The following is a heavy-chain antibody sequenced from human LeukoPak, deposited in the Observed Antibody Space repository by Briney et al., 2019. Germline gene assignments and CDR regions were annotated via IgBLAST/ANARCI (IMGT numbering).Heavy chain of an antibody. V-gene: IGHV3-7*03. D-gene: IGHD6-13*01. Sequence: GGSLRLSCAASGFTFSTYWMTWVRQAPGKGLEWVANIKEDGSDKYYVDSVKGQFTISRDNAKSSLYLQMNGLRAEDTAVYFCARDSGWFRFDSWGQGTLVTVSS. CDR2: IKEDGSDK. J-gene: IGHJ4*02. CDR1: GFTFSTYW. CDR3: ARDSGWFRFDS.